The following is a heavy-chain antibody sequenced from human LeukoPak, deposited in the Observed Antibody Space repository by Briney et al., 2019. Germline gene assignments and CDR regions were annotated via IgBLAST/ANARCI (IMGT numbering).Heavy chain of an antibody. CDR2: IYYSGST. Sequence: PWGVLRLSCAASGFAFSDYYMSWIRQAPGKGLEWIGNIYYSGSTYYNPSLKSRVTISVDTSKNLFSLRVTSVTDADTAVYYCARLRTNHYYMDVWGTGTTVTVSS. J-gene: IGHJ6*03. CDR1: GFAFSDYY. CDR3: ARLRTNHYYMDV. V-gene: IGHV4-59*04.